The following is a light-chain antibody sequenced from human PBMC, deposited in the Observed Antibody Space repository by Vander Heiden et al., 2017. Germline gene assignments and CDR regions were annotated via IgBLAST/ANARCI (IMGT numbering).Light chain of an antibody. CDR2: EVS. J-gene: IGLJ1*01. Sequence: SALTQPPSASGSPGQSVTISCTGTSSDVGGYNYVSWYQQYPGKAPKLMIYEVSKRRSGVPARFSGSKSGNTASLTVSGLQAEDEADYYCSSYAGSNNYVFGTGTQVTVL. CDR3: SSYAGSNNYV. CDR1: SSDVGGYNY. V-gene: IGLV2-8*01.